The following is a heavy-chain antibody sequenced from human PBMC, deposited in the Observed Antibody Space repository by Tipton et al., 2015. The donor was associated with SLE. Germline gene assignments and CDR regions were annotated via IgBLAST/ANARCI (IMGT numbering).Heavy chain of an antibody. J-gene: IGHJ6*02. CDR1: GGSFSGYY. CDR3: AILQPHYYYYGMDV. CDR2: INHSGST. V-gene: IGHV4-34*01. D-gene: IGHD4-11*01. Sequence: TLSLTCAFSGGSFSGYYWSWIRQPPGKGLEWIGEINHSGSTNYNPSLKSRVTISVDTSKNQFSLKLSSVTAADTAVYYCAILQPHYYYYGMDVWGQGTTVTVSS.